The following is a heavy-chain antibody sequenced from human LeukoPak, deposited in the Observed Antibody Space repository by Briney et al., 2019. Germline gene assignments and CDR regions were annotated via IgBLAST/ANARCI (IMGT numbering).Heavy chain of an antibody. D-gene: IGHD6-19*01. CDR1: GGTFSSYA. Sequence: SVKVSCKASGGTFSSYAISWVRQAPGQGLEWMGRIIPIFGTANYAQKFQGRVTITTDESTSTAYMELSSLRSEDTAVYYCARDMSQWLVPHLYWGQGTLVTVSS. V-gene: IGHV1-69*05. CDR3: ARDMSQWLVPHLY. CDR2: IIPIFGTA. J-gene: IGHJ4*02.